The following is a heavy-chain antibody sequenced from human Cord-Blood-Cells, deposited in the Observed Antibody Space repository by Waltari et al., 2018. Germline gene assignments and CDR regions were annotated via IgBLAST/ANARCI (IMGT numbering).Heavy chain of an antibody. CDR1: GGSFSGYY. Sequence: QVQLQQWGAGLLKPSETLSLTCAVYGGSFSGYYWSWIRQPPGKGLEGIGEITHSGSTNYNPSLRRRVTISVDTSKNQFSLKLSSVTAADTAVYYCARQRSDFWSGYFPYYFDYWGQGTLVTVSS. J-gene: IGHJ4*02. CDR3: ARQRSDFWSGYFPYYFDY. CDR2: ITHSGST. D-gene: IGHD3-3*01. V-gene: IGHV4-34*01.